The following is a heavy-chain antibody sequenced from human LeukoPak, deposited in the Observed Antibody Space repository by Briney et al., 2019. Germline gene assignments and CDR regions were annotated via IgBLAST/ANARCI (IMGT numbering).Heavy chain of an antibody. CDR3: ARDVSYDSSGSYWYFDH. Sequence: KPSETLSLTCTVSGGSISSYYWSWIRQPAGKGLEWIGRIYTSGSTNYNPSLKSRVTMSVDTSKNQFSLKLSSVTAADTAVYYCARDVSYDSSGSYWYFDHWGSGTLVTVSS. CDR2: IYTSGST. V-gene: IGHV4-4*07. CDR1: GGSISSYY. D-gene: IGHD3-22*01. J-gene: IGHJ2*01.